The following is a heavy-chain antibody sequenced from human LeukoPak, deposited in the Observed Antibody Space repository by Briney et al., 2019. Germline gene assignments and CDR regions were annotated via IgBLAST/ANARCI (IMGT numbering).Heavy chain of an antibody. Sequence: PGGSLRLSCAASGFTFSSYAMSWVRQAPGKGLEWVAVIWYDGSNKYYADSVKGRFTISRDNSKNTLYLQMNSLRAEDTAVYYCARDGGLWVSAHWGDSWGRGTLVTVSS. CDR3: ARDGGLWVSAHWGDS. D-gene: IGHD7-27*01. J-gene: IGHJ4*02. V-gene: IGHV3-33*08. CDR2: IWYDGSNK. CDR1: GFTFSSYA.